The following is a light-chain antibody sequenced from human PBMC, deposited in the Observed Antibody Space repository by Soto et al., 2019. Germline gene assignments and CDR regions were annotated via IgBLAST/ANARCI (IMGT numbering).Light chain of an antibody. CDR3: SSYTSSSTRV. Sequence: QSALTQPASVSGSPGQSITISCTGTSSDVGAYDFVSWYQQHPDKAPKLMIYEVSNRPSGDSNRFSGSKSVNTATLTISGLQAEDEADYYCSSYTSSSTRVFGTGTKVTVL. V-gene: IGLV2-14*03. J-gene: IGLJ1*01. CDR2: EVS. CDR1: SSDVGAYDF.